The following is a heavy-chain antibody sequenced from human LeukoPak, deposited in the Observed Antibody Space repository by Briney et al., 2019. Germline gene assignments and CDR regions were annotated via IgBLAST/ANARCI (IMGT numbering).Heavy chain of an antibody. D-gene: IGHD2-8*01. CDR3: VRDRYCTNGVCTEWFDP. CDR1: GYTFTNYG. J-gene: IGHJ5*02. CDR2: ISANNANR. Sequence: ASVKVSCKASGYTFTNYGISWVRQAPGQELEWMGWISANNANRNYAQKVQGRVIMTTDTSMSTAYMEVRSLRSDDTAVYYCVRDRYCTNGVCTEWFDPWGQGTLVTVSS. V-gene: IGHV1-18*01.